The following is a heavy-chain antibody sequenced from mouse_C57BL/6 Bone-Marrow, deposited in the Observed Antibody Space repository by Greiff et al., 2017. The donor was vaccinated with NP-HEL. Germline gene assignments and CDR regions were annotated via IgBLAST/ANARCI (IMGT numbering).Heavy chain of an antibody. D-gene: IGHD1-1*01. Sequence: EVQLVESGGGLVQPGGSLKLSCAASGFTFSDYYMYWVRQTPEKRLEWVAYISDGGGSTYYPDTVKGRFTISRDNAKNTLYLQMTSLRSEDTAMYYCARSTTVVAKSYWGQGTTLTVSS. J-gene: IGHJ2*01. CDR3: ARSTTVVAKSY. V-gene: IGHV5-12*03. CDR1: GFTFSDYY. CDR2: ISDGGGST.